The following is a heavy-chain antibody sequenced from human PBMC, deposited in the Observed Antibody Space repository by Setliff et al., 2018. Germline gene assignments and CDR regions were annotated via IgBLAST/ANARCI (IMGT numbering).Heavy chain of an antibody. CDR1: GFTFNSYA. Sequence: HGESLKISCAASGFTFNSYAMHWVRQAPGKGLEWVAVISYDGSNKYYADSVKGRFTISRDNSKNTLYVQMNSLRAEDTAVYFCARDSAERRQYYNFWSGLLDYWGQGTLVTVSS. J-gene: IGHJ4*02. V-gene: IGHV3-30*01. CDR3: ARDSAERRQYYNFWSGLLDY. D-gene: IGHD3-3*01. CDR2: ISYDGSNK.